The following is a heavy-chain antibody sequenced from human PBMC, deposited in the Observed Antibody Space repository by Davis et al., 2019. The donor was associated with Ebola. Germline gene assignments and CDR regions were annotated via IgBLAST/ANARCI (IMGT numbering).Heavy chain of an antibody. V-gene: IGHV1-18*01. CDR3: ARHSSSWFYYYYYGMDV. CDR2: ISAYNGNT. J-gene: IGHJ6*02. D-gene: IGHD6-13*01. Sequence: ASVKVSCKASGYTLTSYGISWVRQAPGQGLEWMGWISAYNGNTNYAQKLQGRVTMTTDTSTSTAYMELRSLRSDDTAVYYCARHSSSWFYYYYYGMDVWGQGTTVTVSS. CDR1: GYTLTSYG.